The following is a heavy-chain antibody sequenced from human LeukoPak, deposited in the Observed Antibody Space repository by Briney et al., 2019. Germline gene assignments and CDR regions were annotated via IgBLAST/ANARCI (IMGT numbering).Heavy chain of an antibody. D-gene: IGHD6-13*01. CDR2: IKPDGSEK. V-gene: IGHV3-7*01. CDR3: ARTRRHSSSHYFDY. J-gene: IGHJ4*02. Sequence: GGSLRLSCPASGFTFSSYWMSWVRQAPGKGLEWVANIKPDGSEKYYVDSVKGRFTISRDNAKNSLYLQMNSLRAEDTAVYYCARTRRHSSSHYFDYWGQGTLVTVSS. CDR1: GFTFSSYW.